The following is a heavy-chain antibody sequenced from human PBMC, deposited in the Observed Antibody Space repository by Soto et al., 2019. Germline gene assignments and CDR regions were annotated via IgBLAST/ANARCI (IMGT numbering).Heavy chain of an antibody. J-gene: IGHJ4*02. CDR2: IIWNTGNT. CDR3: VKDIDPGGEHY. V-gene: IGHV3-9*02. Sequence: TGGSLRLSCAASGFTSNDHGMHWVRQAPGKGLEWVAGIIWNTGNTGYADSVKGRFTISRDNANNSLYLQMNSLRHDDTALYYCVKDIDPGGEHYWGQGTLVTVSS. D-gene: IGHD3-16*01. CDR1: GFTSNDHG.